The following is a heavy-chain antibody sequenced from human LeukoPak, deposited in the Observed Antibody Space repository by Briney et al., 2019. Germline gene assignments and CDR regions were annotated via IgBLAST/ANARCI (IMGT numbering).Heavy chain of an antibody. J-gene: IGHJ4*02. Sequence: GGSLRLSCAASGFTFNRNAISWVRQAPGKGRKLGSTIGGSGDKTFYADSVNGRFTISRDNSKNMLHLQISSLTGEDTALYYCVRRGDASSGWGDHDYWGQGALVTVSS. V-gene: IGHV3-23*01. CDR1: GFTFNRNA. D-gene: IGHD6-19*01. CDR3: VRRGDASSGWGDHDY. CDR2: IGGSGDKT.